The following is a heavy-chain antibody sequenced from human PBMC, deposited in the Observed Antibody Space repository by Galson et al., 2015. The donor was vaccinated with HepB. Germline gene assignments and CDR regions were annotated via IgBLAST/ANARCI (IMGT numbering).Heavy chain of an antibody. V-gene: IGHV3-23*01. J-gene: IGHJ4*02. Sequence: SLRLSCAASGFTFSSYAMSWVRQAPGKGLEWVSAISGSGGSTYYADSVKGRFTISRDNSKNTLYLQMNSLRAEDTAVYYCAKDGAYCSSTSCYPAYSSGLLRGYFDYWGQGTLVTVSS. D-gene: IGHD2-2*01. CDR3: AKDGAYCSSTSCYPAYSSGLLRGYFDY. CDR2: ISGSGGST. CDR1: GFTFSSYA.